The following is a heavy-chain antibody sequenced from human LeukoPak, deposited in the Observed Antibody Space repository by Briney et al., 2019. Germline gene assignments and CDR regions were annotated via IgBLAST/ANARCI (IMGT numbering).Heavy chain of an antibody. V-gene: IGHV4-4*07. Sequence: SETLSLTCTVSGGSISSYYWSWIRQPPGKGLEWIGRIFHSGSTNYNPSLNSRVTMSVDTSKNQFSLKLSSVTAADTAVYYCARSRIVLADSLDPWGQGTLVTVSS. J-gene: IGHJ5*02. D-gene: IGHD6-19*01. CDR3: ARSRIVLADSLDP. CDR2: IFHSGST. CDR1: GGSISSYY.